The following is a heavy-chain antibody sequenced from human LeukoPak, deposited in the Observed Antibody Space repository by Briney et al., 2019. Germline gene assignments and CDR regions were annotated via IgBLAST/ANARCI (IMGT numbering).Heavy chain of an antibody. CDR1: GYSINSGYY. D-gene: IGHD3-22*01. V-gene: IGHV4-38-2*02. J-gene: IGHJ4*02. CDR2: IYHSGST. CDR3: ARVTGYYDSSGYPDY. Sequence: SETLSLTCTVSGYSINSGYYWGWIRQPPGKGLEWIAIIYHSGSTYYNPSLKSRVTISVDTSKNQFSLKLSSVTAADTAVYYCARVTGYYDSSGYPDYWGQGTLVTVSS.